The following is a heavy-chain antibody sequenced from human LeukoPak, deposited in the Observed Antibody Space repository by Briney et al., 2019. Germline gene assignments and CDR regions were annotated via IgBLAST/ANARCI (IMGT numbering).Heavy chain of an antibody. Sequence: GGSPRLSCEASGFTVGSFAMCWVRQAPGKGLDWIAGIFGSGGSPHYADSVKGRFTISRDNSKNTVYLQINSLRAEDTADYYCGKTTAGYSSGQKPAWPVDYWGQGTLVTVSS. D-gene: IGHD5-18*01. J-gene: IGHJ4*02. CDR1: GFTVGSFA. V-gene: IGHV3-23*01. CDR3: GKTTAGYSSGQKPAWPVDY. CDR2: IFGSGGSP.